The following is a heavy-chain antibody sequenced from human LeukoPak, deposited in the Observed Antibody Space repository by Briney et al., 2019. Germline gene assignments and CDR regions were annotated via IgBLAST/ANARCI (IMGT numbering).Heavy chain of an antibody. D-gene: IGHD3-22*01. CDR3: AKDPRDYYDSSGFASGY. Sequence: GRSLRLSCAASGFTFSSYGMHWVRQAPGKGLEWVAVISYDGGNKYYADSVKGRFTISRDNSKNTLYLQMNSLRAEDTAVYYCAKDPRDYYDSSGFASGYWGQGTLVTVSS. J-gene: IGHJ4*02. CDR2: ISYDGGNK. V-gene: IGHV3-30*18. CDR1: GFTFSSYG.